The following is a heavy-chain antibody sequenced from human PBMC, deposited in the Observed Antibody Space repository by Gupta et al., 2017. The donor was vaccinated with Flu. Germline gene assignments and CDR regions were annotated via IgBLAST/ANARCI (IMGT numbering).Heavy chain of an antibody. CDR2: FIPMYGAT. D-gene: IGHD2-15*01. CDR3: ATRARGDIEFLVAATYTMAV. J-gene: IGHJ6*02. Sequence: GLEWMGGFIPMYGATTSAQKFQGRVTITADKSASTAYLELSSLRFEDTAVYYCATRARGDIEFLVAATYTMAVWGQGTSVTVSS. V-gene: IGHV1-69*06.